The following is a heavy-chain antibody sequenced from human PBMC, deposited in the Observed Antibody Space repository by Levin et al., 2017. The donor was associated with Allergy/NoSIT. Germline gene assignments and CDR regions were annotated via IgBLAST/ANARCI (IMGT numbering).Heavy chain of an antibody. CDR1: GDSITRGDNY. J-gene: IGHJ6*02. D-gene: IGHD3-10*01. V-gene: IGHV4-31*03. Sequence: SETLSLTCTVSGDSITRGDNYWSWIRQYPGKGLEWIGFISYSGHAHFNPSLKSRLSMSLDTSKNQFSLSLTSVTVADTAVYYCARDECAWFGECYGMDDWGQGTTVIVSS. CDR3: ARDECAWFGECYGMDD. CDR2: ISYSGHA.